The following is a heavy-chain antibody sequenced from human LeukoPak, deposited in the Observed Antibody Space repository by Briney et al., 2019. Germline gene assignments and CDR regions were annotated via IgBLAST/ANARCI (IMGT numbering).Heavy chain of an antibody. CDR3: ARGSANNGAGPKRAFEY. D-gene: IGHD1/OR15-1a*01. CDR1: GYTLTELS. J-gene: IGHJ4*02. V-gene: IGHV1-24*01. CDR2: FDPEDGET. Sequence: ASVKVSCKVSGYTLTELSMHWVRQAPGKGLEWMGGFDPEDGETIYAQKFQGRVTMTEDTSTDTAYMELSSLTSDDTAMYYCARGSANNGAGPKRAFEYWGQGTLVTLSS.